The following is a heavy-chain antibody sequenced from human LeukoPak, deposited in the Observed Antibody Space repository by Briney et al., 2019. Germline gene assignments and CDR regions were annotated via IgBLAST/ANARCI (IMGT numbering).Heavy chain of an antibody. J-gene: IGHJ5*02. CDR2: IIPILGIA. D-gene: IGHD6-13*01. V-gene: IGHV1-69*04. CDR3: ARSRLSSSLNWFDP. Sequence: GASVKVSYKASGGTFSSYAISWVRQAPGQGLEWMGRIIPILGIANYAQKFQGRVTITADKSTSTAYMELSSLRSEDTAVYYCARSRLSSSLNWFDPWGQGTLVTVSS. CDR1: GGTFSSYA.